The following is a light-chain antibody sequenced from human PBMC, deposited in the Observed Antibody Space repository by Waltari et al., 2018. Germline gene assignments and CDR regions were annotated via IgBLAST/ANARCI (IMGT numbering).Light chain of an antibody. CDR3: QQYNGYPT. CDR2: KAS. Sequence: DIQMTQSPSTLSASVGDRVTITCRASQSISSWLAWYQQKPGKAPKLLIYKASNLESGVPSRFSGSGSGTEFTLTISSLQPDDFAIYYRQQYNGYPTFGQGTKVEIK. CDR1: QSISSW. V-gene: IGKV1-5*03. J-gene: IGKJ1*01.